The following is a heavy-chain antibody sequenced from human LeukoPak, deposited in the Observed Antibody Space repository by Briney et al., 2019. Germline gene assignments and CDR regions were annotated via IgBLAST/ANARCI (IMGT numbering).Heavy chain of an antibody. D-gene: IGHD2-15*01. CDR1: GFTFSSYA. Sequence: GGSLRLSCAASGFTFSSYAMSWVRQAPGKGLEWVSGISGSGSSTYYADSVKGRFTISRDNSKNTLYLQMNSLRAEDTAVYYCAKDTAYYCSGGSCYSVYFQHWGQGTMVTVSS. V-gene: IGHV3-23*01. J-gene: IGHJ1*01. CDR2: ISGSGSST. CDR3: AKDTAYYCSGGSCYSVYFQH.